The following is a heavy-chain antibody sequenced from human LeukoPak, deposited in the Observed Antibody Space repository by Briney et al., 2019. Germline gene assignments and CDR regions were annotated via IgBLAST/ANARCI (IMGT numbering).Heavy chain of an antibody. D-gene: IGHD6-13*01. CDR1: GFTFSSYG. J-gene: IGHJ4*02. V-gene: IGHV3-33*06. Sequence: GGSLRLSCAASGFTFSSYGMHWVRQAPGKGLEWVAVIWYDGSNKYYADSVKGRFTISRDNSKNTLYLQMNSLRAEDTAVYYCAKDPGSSSWYSVNIFDYWGQGTLVTVSS. CDR2: IWYDGSNK. CDR3: AKDPGSSSWYSVNIFDY.